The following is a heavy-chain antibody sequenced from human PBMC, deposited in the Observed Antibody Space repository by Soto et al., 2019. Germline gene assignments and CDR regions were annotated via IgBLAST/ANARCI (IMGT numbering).Heavy chain of an antibody. D-gene: IGHD4-17*01. CDR1: GFTFSNAW. CDR2: IKSKTDGGTT. V-gene: IGHV3-15*07. J-gene: IGHJ6*02. CDR3: TTDETLGDYRDVKAV. Sequence: PGGSLRLSCAASGFTFSNAWMNWVRQAPGKGLEWVGRIKSKTDGGTTDYAAPVKGRFTISRDDSKNTLYLQMNSLKTEDTAVYYCTTDETLGDYRDVKAVWSRGSTVPGS.